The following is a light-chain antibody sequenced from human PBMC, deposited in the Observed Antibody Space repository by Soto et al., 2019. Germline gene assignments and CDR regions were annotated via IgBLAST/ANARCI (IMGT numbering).Light chain of an antibody. J-gene: IGKJ1*01. CDR1: QSVSAW. V-gene: IGKV1-5*01. Sequence: DIQMTQSPSTRSGYVLDIVTITCRASQSVSAWLAWYQQKPGKAPNLLIYDGSSLESGVPSRFSGSGSGTEFTLTISSLQPDDFATYYCQQYNTYSRTFGQGTKVDI. CDR2: DGS. CDR3: QQYNTYSRT.